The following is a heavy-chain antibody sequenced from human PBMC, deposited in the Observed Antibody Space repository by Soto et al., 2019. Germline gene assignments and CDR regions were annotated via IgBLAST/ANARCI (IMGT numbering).Heavy chain of an antibody. CDR2: IFRDGKT. CDR1: DFTVSSNY. J-gene: IGHJ2*01. CDR3: ATSLFWPGYFDL. V-gene: IGHV3-53*01. Sequence: EVQLVESGGDLIQAGGSGRLPCAASDFTVSSNYMTWVRQAPGKGLECVSAIFRDGKTYYADSVKGRFTISRDNSKNTVCLQMDSLRAEDTAVYYCATSLFWPGYFDLWGRGTLVTVSS. D-gene: IGHD2-21*01.